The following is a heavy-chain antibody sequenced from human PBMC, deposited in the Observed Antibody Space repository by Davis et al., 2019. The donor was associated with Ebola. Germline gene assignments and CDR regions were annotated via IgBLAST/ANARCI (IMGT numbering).Heavy chain of an antibody. CDR1: GYTFTSYG. CDR3: ASTGGYSGRYSPFDY. D-gene: IGHD1-26*01. V-gene: IGHV1-18*01. Sequence: AASVKVSCKASGYTFTSYGISWVRPAPGQGLEWMGWISAYNGNTNYAQKLQGRVTMTTDTSTSTAYMELRSLRSDDTAVYYCASTGGYSGRYSPFDYWGQGTLVTVSS. CDR2: ISAYNGNT. J-gene: IGHJ4*02.